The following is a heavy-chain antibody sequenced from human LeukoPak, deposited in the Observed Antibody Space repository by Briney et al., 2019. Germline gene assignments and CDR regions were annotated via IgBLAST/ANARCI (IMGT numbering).Heavy chain of an antibody. CDR1: GFSIKNYA. CDR2: IYIDGTGI. J-gene: IGHJ3*02. D-gene: IGHD5-12*01. Sequence: GGSLRLSCAAAGFSIKNYAMNWVRQAPGKGLVWVSRIYIDGTGIVYTGSVKGRFTISRDNAKNTLYLQMNSLRVEDTAVYYCARAPPSNGYSYHFDIWGPGTMVTVSS. V-gene: IGHV3-74*01. CDR3: ARAPPSNGYSYHFDI.